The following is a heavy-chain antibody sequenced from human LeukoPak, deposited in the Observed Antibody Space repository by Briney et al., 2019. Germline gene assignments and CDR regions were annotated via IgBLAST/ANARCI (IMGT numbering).Heavy chain of an antibody. Sequence: PSKTLSLTCTVSGGSISSSSYYWGWIRQPPGKGLEWIGSIYYSGSTYYNPSLKSRVTISVDTSKNQFSLKLSSVTAADTAVYYCARGAVVITEYFDYWGQGTLVTVSS. CDR1: GGSISSSSYY. CDR2: IYYSGST. D-gene: IGHD3-22*01. J-gene: IGHJ4*02. V-gene: IGHV4-39*01. CDR3: ARGAVVITEYFDY.